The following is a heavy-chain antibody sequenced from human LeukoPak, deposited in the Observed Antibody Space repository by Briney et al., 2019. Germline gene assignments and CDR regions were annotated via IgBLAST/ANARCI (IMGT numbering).Heavy chain of an antibody. J-gene: IGHJ4*02. V-gene: IGHV1-46*01. CDR3: ARRSPYSTGWSSYFDY. D-gene: IGHD6-19*01. CDR1: GYTFTGYY. Sequence: ASVKVSCKASGYTFTGYYMHWVRQAPGQGLEWMGIINPSGGSTSYAQKFQGRVTMTRDMSTSTVYVELSSLRAEDTAVYYCARRSPYSTGWSSYFDYWGQGALVTVSS. CDR2: INPSGGST.